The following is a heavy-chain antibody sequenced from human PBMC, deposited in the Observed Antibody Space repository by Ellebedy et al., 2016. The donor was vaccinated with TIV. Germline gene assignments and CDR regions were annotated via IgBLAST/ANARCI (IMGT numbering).Heavy chain of an antibody. CDR3: ARGFGVVINWFNP. D-gene: IGHD3-3*01. J-gene: IGHJ5*02. V-gene: IGHV3-21*01. CDR1: GFTFSSYS. CDR2: ISSSSSYI. Sequence: GESLKISCAASGFTFSSYSMNWVRQAPGKGLEWVSSISSSSSYIYYADSVKGRFTISRDNAKNSLYLQMNSLRAEDTAVYYCARGFGVVINWFNPWGQGTLVTVSS.